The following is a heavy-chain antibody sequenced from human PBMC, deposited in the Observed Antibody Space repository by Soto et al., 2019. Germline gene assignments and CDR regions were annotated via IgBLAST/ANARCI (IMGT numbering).Heavy chain of an antibody. CDR1: AFTFNNYA. Sequence: EVQLLESGGGLVQPGGSLSLSCAASAFTFNNYAMSWVRQAPVKGLEWVSGIGGSGRTTYYADSVKGRFTISRDNSNNTLFLQMNSLRAEDTAVYYCAKSRYSDSSGDVYDYWGQGTLVTVSS. CDR3: AKSRYSDSSGDVYDY. V-gene: IGHV3-23*01. J-gene: IGHJ4*02. CDR2: IGGSGRTT. D-gene: IGHD3-22*01.